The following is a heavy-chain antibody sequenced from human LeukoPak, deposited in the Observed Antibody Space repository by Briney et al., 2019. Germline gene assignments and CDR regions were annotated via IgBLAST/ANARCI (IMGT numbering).Heavy chain of an antibody. CDR1: GDSISSYY. V-gene: IGHV4-59*12. J-gene: IGHJ5*02. D-gene: IGHD1-26*01. CDR2: IYYSGST. CDR3: AKNGQSGFSFDP. Sequence: SETLSLTCTVSGDSISSYYWSWIRQPPGKGLEWIGYIYYSGSTNYNPSLKSRVTISVDTSKNQFSLRLSSVTAADTAVYYCAKNGQSGFSFDPWGQGTLVTVSS.